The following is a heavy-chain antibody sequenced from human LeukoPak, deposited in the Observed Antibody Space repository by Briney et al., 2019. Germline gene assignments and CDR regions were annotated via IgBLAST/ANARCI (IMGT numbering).Heavy chain of an antibody. J-gene: IGHJ4*02. CDR3: AKTPPVSPYYFDY. CDR1: GYTFTGYY. D-gene: IGHD3-16*01. CDR2: INPNSGGT. Sequence: GASVKVSCKAYGYTFTGYYMHWVRQAPGQGLEWMGWINPNSGGTNYAQKFQGRVTMTRDTSINTAYMELSRLRSDDTAVYYCAKTPPVSPYYFDYWGQGTLVTVSS. V-gene: IGHV1-2*02.